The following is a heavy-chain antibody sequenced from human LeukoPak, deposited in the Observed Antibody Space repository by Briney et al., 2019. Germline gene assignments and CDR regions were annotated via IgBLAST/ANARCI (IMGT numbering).Heavy chain of an antibody. CDR3: ARVMVAATHPDY. D-gene: IGHD2-15*01. V-gene: IGHV1-69*01. J-gene: IGHJ4*02. CDR1: GGTFSSYA. CDR2: IIPIFGTA. Sequence: ASVKVSCKASGGTFSSYAICWVRQAPGQGLEWMGGIIPIFGTANYAQKFQGRVTITADESTSTAYMELSSLRSEDTAVYYCARVMVAATHPDYWGQGTLVTVSS.